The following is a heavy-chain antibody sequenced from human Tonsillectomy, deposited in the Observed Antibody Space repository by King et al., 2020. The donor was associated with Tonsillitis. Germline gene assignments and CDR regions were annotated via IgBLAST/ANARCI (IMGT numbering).Heavy chain of an antibody. J-gene: IGHJ4*02. Sequence: DVQLVESGGGLVQPGRSLRLSCAASGFIFDDYAMHWVRQAPGKGLEWVSGISWNGVSIGYAASVKGRFTISRDNAKNSLYLQMNSLRAEDTALYFCTKDTDDFWSGPFDYWGQGTLVTVSS. V-gene: IGHV3-9*01. CDR2: ISWNGVSI. CDR1: GFIFDDYA. D-gene: IGHD3-3*01. CDR3: TKDTDDFWSGPFDY.